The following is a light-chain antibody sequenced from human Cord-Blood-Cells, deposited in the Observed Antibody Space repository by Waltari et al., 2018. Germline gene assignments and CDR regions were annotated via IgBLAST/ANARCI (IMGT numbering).Light chain of an antibody. Sequence: EIVLTQYPGTLSLSRGERAPLSFRASQSVSSSYFAWYQQKPGQAPRLLIYVASSRATGIPDRFSGSGSGTDFTLTISRLEPEDFAVYYCQQYGSSITFGQGTRLEIK. J-gene: IGKJ5*01. CDR1: QSVSSSY. V-gene: IGKV3-20*01. CDR2: VAS. CDR3: QQYGSSIT.